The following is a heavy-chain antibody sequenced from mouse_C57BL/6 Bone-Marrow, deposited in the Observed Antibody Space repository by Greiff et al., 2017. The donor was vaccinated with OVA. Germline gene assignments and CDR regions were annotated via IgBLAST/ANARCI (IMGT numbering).Heavy chain of an antibody. J-gene: IGHJ4*01. D-gene: IGHD1-1*01. CDR2: IYPRSGNT. CDR1: GYTFTSYG. Sequence: QVQLQQSGAELARPGASVKLSCKASGYTFTSYGISWVKQRTGQGLEWIGEIYPRSGNTYYNEKFKGKATLTADKSSSTAYMELRSLTSEDSAVYFCARGGCITTVVAPYYYAMDYWGQGTSVTVSS. CDR3: ARGGCITTVVAPYYYAMDY. V-gene: IGHV1-81*01.